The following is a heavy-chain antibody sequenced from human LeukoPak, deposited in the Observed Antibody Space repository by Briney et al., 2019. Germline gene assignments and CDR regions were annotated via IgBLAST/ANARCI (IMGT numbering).Heavy chain of an antibody. J-gene: IGHJ3*02. CDR1: GFTFSSFA. D-gene: IGHD6-13*01. Sequence: GGSLRLSCAASGFTFSSFAMSWVRQAPGKGLDWVSAISGGSDNTYYADSVKGRFTISRDNSKNTLDLYMSSLTADDTAVYYCANMQLVKGVFEIWGQGTRVTVSS. CDR2: ISGGSDNT. CDR3: ANMQLVKGVFEI. V-gene: IGHV3-23*01.